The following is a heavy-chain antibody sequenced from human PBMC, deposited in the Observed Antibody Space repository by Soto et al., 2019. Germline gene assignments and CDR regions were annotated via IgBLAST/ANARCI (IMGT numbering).Heavy chain of an antibody. V-gene: IGHV3-11*06. CDR1: GFTFSDYY. Sequence: PGGSLRLSCAASGFTFSDYYMSWIRQAPGKGLEWVSYISSSSSYTNYADSVKGRFTISRDNAKNSLYLQMNSLRAEDTAVYYCARVAGAAAAPTSFDYWGQGTLVTAPQ. D-gene: IGHD6-13*01. CDR3: ARVAGAAAAPTSFDY. CDR2: ISSSSSYT. J-gene: IGHJ4*02.